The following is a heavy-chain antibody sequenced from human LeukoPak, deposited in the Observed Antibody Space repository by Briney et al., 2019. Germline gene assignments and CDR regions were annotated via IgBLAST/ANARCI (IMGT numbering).Heavy chain of an antibody. D-gene: IGHD6-6*01. CDR3: ARGAAARPVWFDP. J-gene: IGHJ5*02. V-gene: IGHV4-59*01. Sequence: SETLSLTCTVSGGSINSYYWNWIRQPPGKGLEWIGYIYYSGTTNYNPSLRSRVIILVDTSKNQFSLKLNSVTAADTAVYYCARGAAARPVWFDPWGQGTLVSVSS. CDR1: GGSINSYY. CDR2: IYYSGTT.